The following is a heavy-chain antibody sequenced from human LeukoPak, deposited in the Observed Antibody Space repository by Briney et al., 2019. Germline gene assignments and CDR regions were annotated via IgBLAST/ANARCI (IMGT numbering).Heavy chain of an antibody. CDR2: YSGYGGST. D-gene: IGHD2-8*01. J-gene: IGHJ4*02. V-gene: IGHV3-23*01. CDR1: GFTFCSYP. CDR3: AKSLVFRTGVDY. Sequence: GGALRLSCSTSGFTFCSYPMSWGRQAPGRVQGMVSPYSGYGGSTYYVHSVKGRFTISSDNSKNTLNLQMNSLRAEDTAVYYCAKSLVFRTGVDYWGQGTLVTVSS.